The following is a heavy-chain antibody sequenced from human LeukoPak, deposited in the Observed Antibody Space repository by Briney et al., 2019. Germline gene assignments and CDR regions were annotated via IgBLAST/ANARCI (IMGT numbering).Heavy chain of an antibody. CDR2: IYHSGST. CDR1: GYSISSGYY. CDR3: AREVVDYYYMDV. Sequence: SETLSLTCAVSGYSISSGYYWGWIRQPPGKGLEWIGSIYHSGSTYYNPSLKSRVTISVDTSKNQFSLKLSSVTAADTAVYYCAREVVDYYYMDVWGKGTTATVSS. D-gene: IGHD2-15*01. V-gene: IGHV4-38-2*02. J-gene: IGHJ6*03.